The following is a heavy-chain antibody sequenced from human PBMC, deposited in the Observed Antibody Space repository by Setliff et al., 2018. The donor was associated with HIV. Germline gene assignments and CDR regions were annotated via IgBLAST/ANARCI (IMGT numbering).Heavy chain of an antibody. CDR1: GGSITRSSYY. Sequence: PSETLSLTCTVSGGSITRSSYYWAWIRQPPGKGLEWIGNIFYSGHTFYNPSLRSRVTIPVDTSKNQFSLKLSSVTAADTAVYYCARGVAAAGLWGQGTLVTVSS. V-gene: IGHV4-39*07. CDR3: ARGVAAAGL. J-gene: IGHJ4*02. D-gene: IGHD6-13*01. CDR2: IFYSGHT.